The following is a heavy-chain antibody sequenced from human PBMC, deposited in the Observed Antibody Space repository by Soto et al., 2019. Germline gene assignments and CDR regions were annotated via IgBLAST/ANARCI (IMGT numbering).Heavy chain of an antibody. V-gene: IGHV4-30-4*01. J-gene: IGHJ4*02. CDR3: ARSLPYYYDSSGYYFDY. CDR2: IYYSGRT. CDR1: GGSISSGDYY. Sequence: QVQLQESGPGLVKPSQTLSLTCTVSGGSISSGDYYWSWIRQPPGKGLEWIGYIYYSGRTYYNPSLKSRVTISVDTSKNQFSLKLSSVTAADTAVYYCARSLPYYYDSSGYYFDYWGQGTLVTVSS. D-gene: IGHD3-22*01.